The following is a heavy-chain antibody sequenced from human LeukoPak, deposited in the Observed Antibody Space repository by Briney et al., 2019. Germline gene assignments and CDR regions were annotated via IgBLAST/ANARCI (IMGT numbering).Heavy chain of an antibody. J-gene: IGHJ5*02. CDR1: GGSISSNINY. V-gene: IGHV4-39*01. CDR2: ISYGGST. Sequence: SQTLSLTCTVSGGSISSNINYWAWIRQPPGRGLEWIGSISYGGSTYYSPSLESRVTISVDTSKNQFSLKLSSVTAADTAVYYCARVGSDWNDVRYNWFDPWGQGTLVTVSS. CDR3: ARVGSDWNDVRYNWFDP. D-gene: IGHD1-1*01.